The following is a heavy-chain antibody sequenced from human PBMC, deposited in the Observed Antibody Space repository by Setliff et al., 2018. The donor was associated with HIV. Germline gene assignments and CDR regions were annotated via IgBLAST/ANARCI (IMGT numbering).Heavy chain of an antibody. CDR2: MSYDGSNI. V-gene: IGHV3-30*04. Sequence: GESLRLSCAASGFTFNSHEMNWVRQAPGKGLECVSLMSYDGSNIYYADSVKGRFTISRDNSKNTLYLQMNSLRVEDTATYYCARDAKGGIDYWGRGTLVTVSS. D-gene: IGHD3-16*01. CDR1: GFTFNSHE. J-gene: IGHJ4*02. CDR3: ARDAKGGIDY.